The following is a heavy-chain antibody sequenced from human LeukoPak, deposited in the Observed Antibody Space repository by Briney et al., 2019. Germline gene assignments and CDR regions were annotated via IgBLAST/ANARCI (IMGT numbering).Heavy chain of an antibody. V-gene: IGHV3-30*18. CDR1: GFTFSSYG. CDR2: ISYDGSNK. CDR3: AKDHAGYYDSSGLAYYYYGMDV. D-gene: IGHD3-22*01. Sequence: GVSLRLSCAASGFTFSSYGMHWVRQAPGKGLERVAVISYDGSNKYYADSVKGRFTISRDNSKNTLYLQMNSLRAEDTAVYYCAKDHAGYYDSSGLAYYYYGMDVWGQGTTVTVSS. J-gene: IGHJ6*02.